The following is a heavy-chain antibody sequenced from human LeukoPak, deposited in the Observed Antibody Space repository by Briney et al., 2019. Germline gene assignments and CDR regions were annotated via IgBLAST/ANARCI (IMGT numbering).Heavy chain of an antibody. CDR1: GFTVSSSY. D-gene: IGHD3-22*01. V-gene: IGHV3-53*01. CDR2: IDRDSAT. J-gene: IGHJ4*02. CDR3: ARDRYYDSSGN. Sequence: PGGSLRLSCAASGFTVSSSYMNWVRQAPGKGLEWVSVIDRDSATHYADSVKGRFTISRDNSKNTLYLQMNSLTAEDTAVYYCARDRYYDSSGNWGQGTLVTVSS.